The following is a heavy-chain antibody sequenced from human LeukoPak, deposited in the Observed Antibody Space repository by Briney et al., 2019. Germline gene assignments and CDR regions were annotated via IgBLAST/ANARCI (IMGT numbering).Heavy chain of an antibody. Sequence: SETLSLTCTVSGGSISSSSYYWGWLRQPPGKRLEWIGSIYYSGSTYYNPSLKSRVTISVDTSKNQFSLKLNSVTAADTAVYYCARIINFWSGYPAYFDYWGQGTLVTVSS. V-gene: IGHV4-39*01. CDR1: GGSISSSSYY. D-gene: IGHD3-3*01. J-gene: IGHJ4*02. CDR3: ARIINFWSGYPAYFDY. CDR2: IYYSGST.